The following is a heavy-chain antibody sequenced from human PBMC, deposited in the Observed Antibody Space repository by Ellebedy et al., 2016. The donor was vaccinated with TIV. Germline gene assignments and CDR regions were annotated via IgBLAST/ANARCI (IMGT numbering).Heavy chain of an antibody. J-gene: IGHJ4*02. CDR2: FSPGGGVT. D-gene: IGHD3-10*01. V-gene: IGHV1-46*02. Sequence: AASVKVSCKTSGYTFNAYNIHWVRQAPGQGFEWLGIFSPGGGVTTYAQKLQGRVTMTRDTSTSTVYMELTSLRSDDTAVYFCAVARGIRGVFWGQGTLVTVSS. CDR3: AVARGIRGVF. CDR1: GYTFNAYN.